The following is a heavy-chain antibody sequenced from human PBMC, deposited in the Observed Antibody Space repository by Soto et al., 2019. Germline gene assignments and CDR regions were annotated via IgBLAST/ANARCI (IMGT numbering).Heavy chain of an antibody. V-gene: IGHV1-18*01. J-gene: IGHJ4*02. Sequence: QVQLVQSGAEVKKPGASVKVSCKASGYTFTSYGISWVRQAPGQGLEWMGWISAYNGNTNYAQKLQGRVTMTTDTRTSTAYMELRSLGSDDTAVYYCAREMFSSGWYEAMDYWGQGTLVTVSS. CDR2: ISAYNGNT. CDR1: GYTFTSYG. D-gene: IGHD6-19*01. CDR3: AREMFSSGWYEAMDY.